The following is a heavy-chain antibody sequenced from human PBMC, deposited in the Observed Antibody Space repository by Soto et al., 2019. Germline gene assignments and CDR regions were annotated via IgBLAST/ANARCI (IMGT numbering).Heavy chain of an antibody. Sequence: SETLSLTCTVSGGSISSDSYYWGWIRQSPEKGLEWIASISHSGSTYYNPSLKSRLTISVDKSKNQFSLKLSSVTAADTAVYYCARAWGGVPDYWGQGTLVTVTS. D-gene: IGHD3-16*01. CDR2: ISHSGST. J-gene: IGHJ4*02. V-gene: IGHV4-39*07. CDR1: GGSISSDSYY. CDR3: ARAWGGVPDY.